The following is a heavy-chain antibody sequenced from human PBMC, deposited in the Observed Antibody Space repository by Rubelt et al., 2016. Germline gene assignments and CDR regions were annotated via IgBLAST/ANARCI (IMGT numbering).Heavy chain of an antibody. CDR1: GGSISSNNHY. Sequence: QLQLQESGPGLVKPSETLSLTCTVSGGSISSNNHYWGWIRQPPGKGLEWIGSFYHTGSTYYNPSLKVRVTVFLATSRNQFSLSLTSVTVADTAVYYCARHEGRSSWYAAFDIWGQGTMVAVSS. J-gene: IGHJ3*02. D-gene: IGHD6-13*01. V-gene: IGHV4-39*01. CDR3: ARHEGRSSWYAAFDI. CDR2: FYHTGST.